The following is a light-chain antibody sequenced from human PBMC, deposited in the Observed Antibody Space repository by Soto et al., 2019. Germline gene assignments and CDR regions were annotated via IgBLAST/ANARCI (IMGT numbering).Light chain of an antibody. CDR2: CAS. V-gene: IGKV3-15*01. CDR1: QSIGTN. J-gene: IGKJ1*01. CDR3: QQYYNWPPWT. Sequence: EILMTQSPATLSVSPGERAILSCRASQSIGTNLVWYQQKPGQAPRLLLYCASTRATGVPARFSGSGSGTDFTLTVSSLQSEDFAVYYCQQYYNWPPWTFGLGTKVEIK.